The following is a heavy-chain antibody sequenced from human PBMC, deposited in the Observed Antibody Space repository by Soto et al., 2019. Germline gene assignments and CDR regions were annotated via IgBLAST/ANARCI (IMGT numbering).Heavy chain of an antibody. V-gene: IGHV3-33*01. CDR1: VGTFSSYC. J-gene: IGHJ5*02. CDR2: IWYDGSNK. Sequence: PVGSLRLSCASSVGTFSSYCMHCVRQSPGKWLEWVAVIWYDGSNKYYADSVKGRFTISRDNSKNKLYLQMNSLRAEDTAVYYCARASIVVEPAPIKSGYIESWGQATLVIVSS. CDR3: ARASIVVEPAPIKSGYIES. D-gene: IGHD2-2*01.